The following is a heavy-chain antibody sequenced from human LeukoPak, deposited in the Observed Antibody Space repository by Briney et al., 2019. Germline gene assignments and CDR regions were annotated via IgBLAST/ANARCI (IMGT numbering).Heavy chain of an antibody. J-gene: IGHJ4*02. V-gene: IGHV3-53*01. Sequence: GVLRLSCAASGFTVSSNYMSWVRQAPGKGLEWVSVIYSGGNTYYADSVKGRFTISRDNSKNTLYLQMNSLRAEDTAVYYCAKAAYYDSIYRGQGTLVSVS. CDR3: AKAAYYDSIY. CDR1: GFTVSSNY. D-gene: IGHD3-22*01. CDR2: IYSGGNT.